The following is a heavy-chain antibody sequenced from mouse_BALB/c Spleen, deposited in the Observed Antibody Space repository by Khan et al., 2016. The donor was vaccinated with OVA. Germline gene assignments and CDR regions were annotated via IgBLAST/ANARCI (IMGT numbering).Heavy chain of an antibody. CDR1: GYSITSDYA. Sequence: EVQLQESGPGLVKPSQSLSLTCTVTGYSITSDYAWNWIRQFPGNKLEWMGYISYSGSTSYNPSLKSRISITRDTSKNQFFLQLKSVTTEDTATYCCARSYGNYLDYWGQGTTLTVSS. V-gene: IGHV3-2*02. CDR2: ISYSGST. D-gene: IGHD2-1*01. CDR3: ARSYGNYLDY. J-gene: IGHJ2*01.